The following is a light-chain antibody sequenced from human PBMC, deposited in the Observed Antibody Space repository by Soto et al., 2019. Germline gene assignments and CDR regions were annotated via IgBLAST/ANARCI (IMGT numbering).Light chain of an antibody. CDR3: QSYDSSLTTFV. CDR2: GDN. J-gene: IGLJ1*01. Sequence: QSALTQPPSVSGAPGQRVAISCTGSSSNIGAEYDVHWYQQLPGTAPKRLIYGDNNRPSGVPGRFSGSKSGTSASLAITGLQPEDEADYYCQSYDSSLTTFVFGTGTRSPS. V-gene: IGLV1-40*01. CDR1: SSNIGAEYD.